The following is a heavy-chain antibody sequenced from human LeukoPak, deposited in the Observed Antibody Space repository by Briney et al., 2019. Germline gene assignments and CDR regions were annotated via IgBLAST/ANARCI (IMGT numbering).Heavy chain of an antibody. Sequence: GASVKVSCKASGYTFTSYGISWVRQAPGQGLEWMDWISAYNGNTNYAQKLQGRVTMTTDTSTSTAYMELRSLRSDDTAVYYCARDVVRGVTSGYFDYWGQGTLVTVSS. CDR1: GYTFTSYG. V-gene: IGHV1-18*01. CDR3: ARDVVRGVTSGYFDY. CDR2: ISAYNGNT. J-gene: IGHJ4*02. D-gene: IGHD3-10*01.